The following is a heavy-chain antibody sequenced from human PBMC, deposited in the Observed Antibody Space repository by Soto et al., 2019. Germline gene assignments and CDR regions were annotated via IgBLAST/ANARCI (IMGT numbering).Heavy chain of an antibody. Sequence: ASVKVSCKASGDTFTTYDINWVRQATGHGLEWMGRINPNSGNIGYAQRFQGRVTMTRDTAIRTAYMEVSSLRSDDTAVYYCARGRASGSYYLLDYWGQGXLVTVSS. D-gene: IGHD3-10*01. V-gene: IGHV1-8*01. CDR1: GDTFTTYD. CDR3: ARGRASGSYYLLDY. CDR2: INPNSGNI. J-gene: IGHJ4*02.